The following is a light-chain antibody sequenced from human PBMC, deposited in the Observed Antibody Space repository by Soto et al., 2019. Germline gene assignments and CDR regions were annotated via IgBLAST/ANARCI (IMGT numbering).Light chain of an antibody. CDR2: AND. Sequence: QSVLTQPPSASGIPGQRVTISCSGSSSNIESNTVNWYQQLPGTAPKLLIYANDQRPSGVPDRFSGSKSGTSASLAISGLQSEDEADYHCAAWDDSLNGRVFGGGTKVTVL. CDR1: SSNIESNT. J-gene: IGLJ3*02. V-gene: IGLV1-44*01. CDR3: AAWDDSLNGRV.